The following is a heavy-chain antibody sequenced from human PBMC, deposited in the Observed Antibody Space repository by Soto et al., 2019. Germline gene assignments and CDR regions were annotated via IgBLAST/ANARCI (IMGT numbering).Heavy chain of an antibody. CDR3: ARLPDWNYYFDY. D-gene: IGHD1-7*01. CDR1: GGSISSSSYY. CDR2: IYYSGST. Sequence: SETLSLTCTVSGGSISSSSYYWGWIRQPPGKGLEWIGSIYYSGSTYYNPSLKSRVTIFVDTSKNQFSLKLSSVTAADTAVYYCARLPDWNYYFDYWGQGTLVTVSS. V-gene: IGHV4-39*01. J-gene: IGHJ4*02.